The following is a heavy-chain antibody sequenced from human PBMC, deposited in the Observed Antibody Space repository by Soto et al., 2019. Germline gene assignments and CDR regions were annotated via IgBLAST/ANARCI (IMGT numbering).Heavy chain of an antibody. CDR1: GGSISSSNW. V-gene: IGHV4-4*02. J-gene: IGHJ4*02. CDR3: ERVLGHYYDSREPGPYFDY. CDR2: IYHSGST. D-gene: IGHD3-22*01. Sequence: QVQLQESGPGLVKPSGTLSLTCAVSGGSISSSNWWSWVRQPPGKGLEWIGEIYHSGSTNYNPSLKSRVTISVDKSKNQFSLKLSSVTAADTAVYYCERVLGHYYDSREPGPYFDYWGQGTLVTVSS.